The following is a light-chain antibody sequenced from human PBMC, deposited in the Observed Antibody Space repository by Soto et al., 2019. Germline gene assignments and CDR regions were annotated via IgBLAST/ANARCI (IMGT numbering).Light chain of an antibody. J-gene: IGLJ2*01. Sequence: QPVLTQSPSVSGTPGQRVTISCSGSSSNIGSNTVNWYQQLPGTAPKLLIYTINQRPSGVPDRFSGSKSGTSASLAISGLQSEDEADYYCAAWDDSVNGVVFGGGTQLTVL. CDR2: TIN. CDR3: AAWDDSVNGVV. V-gene: IGLV1-44*01. CDR1: SSNIGSNT.